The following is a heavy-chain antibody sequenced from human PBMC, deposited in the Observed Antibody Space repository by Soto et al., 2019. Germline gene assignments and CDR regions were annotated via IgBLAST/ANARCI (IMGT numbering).Heavy chain of an antibody. CDR3: ARGAYPWGSGELWAY. V-gene: IGHV1-46*04. Sequence: QVQLVQSGAEVKKPGASVKVSCKASGYTFTSYYMHWVRQAPGQGLEWMGIINPSGGSTSYAQKLQGRVTMTRDTSTSTVYMELSSLRSEDTAVYYCARGAYPWGSGELWAYWGQGTLVTVSS. D-gene: IGHD3-16*01. CDR2: INPSGGST. J-gene: IGHJ4*02. CDR1: GYTFTSYY.